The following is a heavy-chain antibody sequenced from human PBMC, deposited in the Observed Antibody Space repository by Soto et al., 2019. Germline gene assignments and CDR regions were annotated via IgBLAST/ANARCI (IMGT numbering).Heavy chain of an antibody. Sequence: ASVKVSCKASGGTFSSYAISWVRQAPGQGLEWLGVFILIFGTANYALKFQGRVTITADESTSTAYLELSSLSSEDTAVYYCASFEGYSSGWYGGDYYGMDVWGQGTTVTVSS. D-gene: IGHD6-19*01. CDR1: GGTFSSYA. V-gene: IGHV1-69*13. J-gene: IGHJ6*02. CDR2: FILIFGTA. CDR3: ASFEGYSSGWYGGDYYGMDV.